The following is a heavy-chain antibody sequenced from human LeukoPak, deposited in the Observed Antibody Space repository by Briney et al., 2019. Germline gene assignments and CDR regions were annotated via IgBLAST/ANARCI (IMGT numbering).Heavy chain of an antibody. D-gene: IGHD6-19*01. J-gene: IGHJ4*02. V-gene: IGHV3-48*04. CDR3: ASRVAGLRYFDY. CDR1: GFTFSSYT. CDR2: LSSSSSSI. Sequence: GGSLRLSCTASGFTFSSYTMNWVRQAPGKGLEWVSYLSSSSSSIYYADSVKGRFTISRDNAKNSLYLQMSSLRAEDTAVYYCASRVAGLRYFDYWGQGTLVTVSS.